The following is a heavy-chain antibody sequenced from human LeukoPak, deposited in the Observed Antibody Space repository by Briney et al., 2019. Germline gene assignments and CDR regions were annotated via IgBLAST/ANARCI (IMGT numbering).Heavy chain of an antibody. CDR2: TYYRSKWYN. V-gene: IGHV6-1*01. CDR3: ARDEKDDSSGGGLGY. CDR1: GDSVSSNSAA. Sequence: SQTLSLTCAISGDSVSSNSAAWNWIRQSPSRGLEWLGRTYYRSKWYNDYAVSVKRRITINPDTSKNQFSLKLSSVTAADTAVYYCARDEKDDSSGGGLGYWGQGTLVTVSS. J-gene: IGHJ4*02. D-gene: IGHD3-22*01.